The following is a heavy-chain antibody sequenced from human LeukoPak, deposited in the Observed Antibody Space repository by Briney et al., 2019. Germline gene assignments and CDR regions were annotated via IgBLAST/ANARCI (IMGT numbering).Heavy chain of an antibody. V-gene: IGHV4-59*01. CDR2: IYYSGST. CDR3: ARVVPDAFDI. D-gene: IGHD4/OR15-4a*01. Sequence: SETLSLTCAVYGGSFSGYYWSWIRQPPGKGLEWIGYIYYSGSTNYNPSLKSRVTISVDTSKNQFSLKLSSVTAADTAVYYCARVVPDAFDIWGQGTMVTVSS. J-gene: IGHJ3*02. CDR1: GGSFSGYY.